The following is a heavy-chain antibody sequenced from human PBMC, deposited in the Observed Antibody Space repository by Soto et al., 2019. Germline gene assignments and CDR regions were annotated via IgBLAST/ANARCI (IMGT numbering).Heavy chain of an antibody. CDR3: ARVRGSPDFGGGCYQTHIAFDI. J-gene: IGHJ3*02. V-gene: IGHV1-46*03. Sequence: ASVKVSCKASGYTFTSYYMHWVRQAPGQGLEWMGIINPSGGSTSYAQKFQGRVTMTRDTSTSTVYMELSSLRSEDTAVYYCARVRGSPDFGGGCYQTHIAFDIWGKGKRVTV. CDR1: GYTFTSYY. D-gene: IGHD3-3*01. CDR2: INPSGGST.